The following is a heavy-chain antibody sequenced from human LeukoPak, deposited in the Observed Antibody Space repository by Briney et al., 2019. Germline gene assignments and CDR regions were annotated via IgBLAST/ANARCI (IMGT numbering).Heavy chain of an antibody. CDR2: IYTSGST. CDR3: ARVQPTTRYPYYYYYMDV. CDR1: GGSISSYY. D-gene: IGHD5-18*01. V-gene: IGHV4-4*07. J-gene: IGHJ6*03. Sequence: SETLSLTCTVSGGSISSYYWSWIRQPAGKGLEWIGRIYTSGSTNYNPSLKSRVTMSVDTSKNQFSLKLSSVTAADTAVYYCARVQPTTRYPYYYYYMDVWGKGTPVTVSS.